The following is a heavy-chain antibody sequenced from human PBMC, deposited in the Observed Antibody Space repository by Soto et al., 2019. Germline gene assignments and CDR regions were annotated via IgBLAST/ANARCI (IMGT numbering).Heavy chain of an antibody. CDR2: ISAYNGNT. CDR1: GYTFTSYG. CDR3: ARVYYDYIWGSYRYKYFDY. J-gene: IGHJ4*02. Sequence: ASVKVSCKASGYTFTSYGISWVRQAPGQGLEWMGWISAYNGNTNYAQKLQGRVTMTTDTSTSTAYMELRSLRSDDTAVYYCARVYYDYIWGSYRYKYFDYWGQGTLVTVSS. V-gene: IGHV1-18*01. D-gene: IGHD3-16*02.